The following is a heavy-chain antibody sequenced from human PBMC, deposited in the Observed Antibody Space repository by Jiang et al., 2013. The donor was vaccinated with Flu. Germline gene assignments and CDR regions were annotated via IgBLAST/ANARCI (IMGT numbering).Heavy chain of an antibody. J-gene: IGHJ4*02. D-gene: IGHD3-10*01. CDR2: IGGTSKGGTT. Sequence: QLLESGGSLVQPGRSLRLSCTGSGFTFGDYALSWVRQAPGKGLEWVAFIGGTSKGGTTEYAASVKDRFKISRGDSKSVAYLQMNSLKTEDTAIYFCTRDQSSRLLWFGSPLEYWGQGTLVTVSS. V-gene: IGHV3-49*04. CDR1: GFTFGDYA. CDR3: TRDQSSRLLWFGSPLEY.